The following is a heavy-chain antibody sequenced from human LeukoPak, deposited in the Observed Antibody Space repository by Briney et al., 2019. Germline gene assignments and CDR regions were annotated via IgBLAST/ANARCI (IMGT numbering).Heavy chain of an antibody. CDR1: GVTFSSYA. J-gene: IGHJ4*02. D-gene: IGHD3-10*01. Sequence: GSLRLSCAASGVTFSSYAMYWVRQAPGKGLEWVSAISGSGGSTYYADSVKGRFTISRDNSKNTLYLQMNSLRAEDTAVYYCAKDPYINSRSGGFDYWGQGTLVTVSS. CDR3: AKDPYINSRSGGFDY. V-gene: IGHV3-23*01. CDR2: ISGSGGST.